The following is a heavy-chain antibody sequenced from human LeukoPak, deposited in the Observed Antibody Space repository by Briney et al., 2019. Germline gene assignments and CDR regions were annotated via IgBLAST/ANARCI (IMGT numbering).Heavy chain of an antibody. CDR2: ISHSATTT. Sequence: GGSLRLSCAASGFSFINYAMTWVRQAPGKGLEWVSAISHSATTTYYADSVKGRFTISRDNSKTTLYLQMNSLRAEDTAIYYCAKTLQRYCSGGSCFDAFDIWGQGTMVTVSS. CDR1: GFSFINYA. D-gene: IGHD2-15*01. V-gene: IGHV3-23*01. CDR3: AKTLQRYCSGGSCFDAFDI. J-gene: IGHJ3*02.